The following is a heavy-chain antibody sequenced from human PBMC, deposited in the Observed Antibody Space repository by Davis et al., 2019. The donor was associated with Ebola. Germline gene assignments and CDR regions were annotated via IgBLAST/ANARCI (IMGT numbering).Heavy chain of an antibody. CDR1: RYTFPNYV. D-gene: IGHD1-1*01. CDR3: ARAQFPTTSDH. V-gene: IGHV1-18*04. J-gene: IGHJ4*02. CDR2: INPHNGNT. Sequence: SVTVPRKASRYTFPNYVITWLRPPPAQGLEWMGWINPHNGNTNYAQNVQGRVIMTSDTATTTAYMEVGSLRSDDTAVYYCARAQFPTTSDHWGQGTLVTVSS.